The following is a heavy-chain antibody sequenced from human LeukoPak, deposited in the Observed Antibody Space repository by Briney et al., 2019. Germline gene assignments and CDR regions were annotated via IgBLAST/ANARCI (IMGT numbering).Heavy chain of an antibody. J-gene: IGHJ4*02. Sequence: GGSLRLSCAASGFTFSSYAMSWVRQAPGKGLERVSAISGSGGSTYYADSVKGRFTIFRDNFKNTLYLQMNSLRAEDTAVYYCARRAGAYSHPYDYWGQGTLVTVSS. CDR2: ISGSGGST. V-gene: IGHV3-23*01. CDR1: GFTFSSYA. CDR3: ARRAGAYSHPYDY. D-gene: IGHD4/OR15-4a*01.